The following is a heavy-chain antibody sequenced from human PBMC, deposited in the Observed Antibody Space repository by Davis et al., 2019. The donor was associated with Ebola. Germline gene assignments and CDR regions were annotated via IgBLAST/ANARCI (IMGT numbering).Heavy chain of an antibody. CDR2: ISYTGST. J-gene: IGHJ5*02. CDR3: ARLYYGSGSYYDWFDP. D-gene: IGHD3-10*01. Sequence: SETLSLTCTVSGDSISSSYWSWIRQPPGKGLEWIGYISYTGSTNYNPSLKSRVTISVDTSKNQVSLKLSSVTAADTAVYYCARLYYGSGSYYDWFDPWGQGTLVTVSS. V-gene: IGHV4-59*08. CDR1: GDSISSSY.